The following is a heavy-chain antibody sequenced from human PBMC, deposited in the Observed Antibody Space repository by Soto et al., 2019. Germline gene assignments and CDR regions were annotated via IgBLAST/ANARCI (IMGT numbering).Heavy chain of an antibody. V-gene: IGHV5-51*01. Sequence: PGESLKISCKGSGYSFTSYWIGWVRQMPGKGLEWMGIIYPGDSDTRYSPSFQGQVTISADKSISTAYLQWSSLKASDTAMYYCARHKGRYYYYYGMDVWGQGTTVTVS. CDR2: IYPGDSDT. J-gene: IGHJ6*02. CDR3: ARHKGRYYYYYGMDV. CDR1: GYSFTSYW.